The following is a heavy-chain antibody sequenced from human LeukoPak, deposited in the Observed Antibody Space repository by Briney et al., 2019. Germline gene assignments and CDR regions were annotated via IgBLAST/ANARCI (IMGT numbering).Heavy chain of an antibody. CDR2: IIPIFGTA. Sequence: SVKVSCKASGGTFSSYAISWVRQAPGQGLEWMGGIIPIFGTANYAQKFQGRATITADESTSTAYMELSSLRSEDTAVYYCARGPGCSGGSCYGGSFDYWGQGTLVTVSS. CDR3: ARGPGCSGGSCYGGSFDY. D-gene: IGHD2-15*01. J-gene: IGHJ4*02. V-gene: IGHV1-69*13. CDR1: GGTFSSYA.